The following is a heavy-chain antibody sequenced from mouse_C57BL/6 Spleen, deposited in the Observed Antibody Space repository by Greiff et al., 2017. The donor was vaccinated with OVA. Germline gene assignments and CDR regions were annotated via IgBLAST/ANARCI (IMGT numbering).Heavy chain of an antibody. V-gene: IGHV1-64*01. CDR3: ARGVATGAMDY. J-gene: IGHJ4*01. D-gene: IGHD1-1*01. Sequence: QVQLQQPGAELVKPGASVKLSCKASGYTFTSYWKHWVKQRPGQGLEWIGMIHPNSGSTNYNEKFKSKATLTVDKSSSTAYMQLSSLTSEDSAVYYCARGVATGAMDYWGQGTSVTVSS. CDR1: GYTFTSYW. CDR2: IHPNSGST.